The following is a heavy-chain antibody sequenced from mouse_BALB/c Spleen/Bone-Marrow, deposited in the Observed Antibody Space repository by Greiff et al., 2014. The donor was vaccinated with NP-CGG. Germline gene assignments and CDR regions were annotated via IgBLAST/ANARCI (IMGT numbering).Heavy chain of an antibody. CDR2: IFPGDGDT. D-gene: IGHD1-3*01. CDR3: ARLGYSGY. Sequence: VQLQQSGPELVKPGASVKISCKASGYAFNSSWMNWVKQRPGQGLGWIGRIFPGDGDTNYDGKFRGKATLTADKSSNTAYMQLSSLTSVDSAVYFCARLGYSGYWGQGTALTVSS. J-gene: IGHJ2*01. V-gene: IGHV1-82*01. CDR1: GYAFNSSW.